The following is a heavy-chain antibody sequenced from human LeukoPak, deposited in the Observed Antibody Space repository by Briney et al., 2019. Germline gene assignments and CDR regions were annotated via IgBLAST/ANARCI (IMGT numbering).Heavy chain of an antibody. CDR3: AKDIEGEMLRLGVLSPKPFDY. J-gene: IGHJ4*02. Sequence: PGGSLRLSCAASGFTFSSYAMSWVRQAPGKGLEWVSAISGSGGSTYYADSVKGRFTISRDNSKNTLYLQMNSLRAEDTAVYYCAKDIEGEMLRLGVLSPKPFDYWGQGTLVTVSS. CDR2: ISGSGGST. V-gene: IGHV3-23*01. CDR1: GFTFSSYA. D-gene: IGHD3-16*02.